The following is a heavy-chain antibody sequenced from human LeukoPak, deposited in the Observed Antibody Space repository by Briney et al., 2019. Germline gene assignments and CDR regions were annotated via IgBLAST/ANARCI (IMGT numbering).Heavy chain of an antibody. Sequence: TASETLSLTCAVYGGSFSGYYWSWIRQPSGKGLEWIGEINHSGSTNYNPSLKSRVTISVDTSKNQFSLKLSSVTAADTAVYYCARESNYHGSGTGWFAPWGQGTQVTVSS. V-gene: IGHV4-34*01. CDR3: ARESNYHGSGTGWFAP. CDR1: GGSFSGYY. J-gene: IGHJ5*02. D-gene: IGHD3-10*01. CDR2: INHSGST.